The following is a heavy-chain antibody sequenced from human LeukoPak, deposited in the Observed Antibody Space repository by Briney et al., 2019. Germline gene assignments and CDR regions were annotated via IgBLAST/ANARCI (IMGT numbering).Heavy chain of an antibody. V-gene: IGHV3-30-3*01. D-gene: IGHD6-13*01. CDR2: ISYDGSNK. Sequence: GGSLRLSCAASGFTFSSYAMHWVRQAPGKGLEWVAVISYDGSNKYYADSVKGRFTISRDNSKNTLYLQMNSLRAEDTAVYYCASRYSSSWYVLDYWGQGTLVTVSS. CDR1: GFTFSSYA. CDR3: ASRYSSSWYVLDY. J-gene: IGHJ4*02.